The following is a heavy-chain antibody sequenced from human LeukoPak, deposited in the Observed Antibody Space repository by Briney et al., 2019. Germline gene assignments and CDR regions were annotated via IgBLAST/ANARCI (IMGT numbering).Heavy chain of an antibody. D-gene: IGHD6-19*01. CDR2: ISGSGGST. CDR3: ARDHLHQGWIAVAANHYFDY. J-gene: IGHJ4*02. CDR1: GFTFSSYA. Sequence: PGGSLRLSCAASGFTFSSYAMSWVRQAPGKGLEWVSAISGSGGSTYYADPVKGRFTISRDNSKNTLYLQMNSLRAEDTAVYYCARDHLHQGWIAVAANHYFDYWGQGTLVTVSS. V-gene: IGHV3-23*01.